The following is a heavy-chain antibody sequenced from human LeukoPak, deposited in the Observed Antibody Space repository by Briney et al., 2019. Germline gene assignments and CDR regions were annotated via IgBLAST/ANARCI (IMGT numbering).Heavy chain of an antibody. Sequence: PSETLSLTCTVSGGSISSYYWSWIRQPPGKGLEWIGYIYYSGSTNYNPSLKSRVTISVDTSKNQFSLKLSSVTAADTAVYYCARQIYGSGSYLGYWGQGTLVTVSS. D-gene: IGHD3-10*01. J-gene: IGHJ4*02. V-gene: IGHV4-59*08. CDR2: IYYSGST. CDR3: ARQIYGSGSYLGY. CDR1: GGSISSYY.